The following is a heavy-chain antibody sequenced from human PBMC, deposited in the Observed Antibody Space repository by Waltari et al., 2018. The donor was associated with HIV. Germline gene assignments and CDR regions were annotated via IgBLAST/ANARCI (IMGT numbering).Heavy chain of an antibody. CDR2: IGAAGDT. CDR1: GFTFTTYE. CDR3: VRVRDSSSGWYIFDY. J-gene: IGHJ4*02. D-gene: IGHD6-19*01. Sequence: EVHLVESGGGLIQPGGSLRLSCAASGFTFTTYERHWVRQAAGEGLQWVSAIGAAGDTYYSDSVKGRFTISRENAKNSLFLQMNSLRAGDTAVYFCVRVRDSSSGWYIFDYWGQGALVTVSS. V-gene: IGHV3-13*04.